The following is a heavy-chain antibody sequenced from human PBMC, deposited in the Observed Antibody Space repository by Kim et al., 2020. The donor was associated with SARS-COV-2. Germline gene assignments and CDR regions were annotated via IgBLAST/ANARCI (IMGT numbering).Heavy chain of an antibody. Sequence: ASVKVSCKASGYTFTSYSMHWVRQAPGQRLEWMGWINAGNGNTKYSQKFQGRVTITRDTSASTAYMELSSLRSEDTAVYYCARSYCTNGVCWDMPFTTYYYCGMDDWGQGTTVTVSS. D-gene: IGHD2-8*01. J-gene: IGHJ6*02. CDR2: INAGNGNT. CDR3: ARSYCTNGVCWDMPFTTYYYCGMDD. CDR1: GYTFTSYS. V-gene: IGHV1-3*01.